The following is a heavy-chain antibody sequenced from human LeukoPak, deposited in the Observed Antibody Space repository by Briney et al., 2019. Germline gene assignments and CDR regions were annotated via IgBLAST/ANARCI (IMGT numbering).Heavy chain of an antibody. D-gene: IGHD3-10*01. CDR3: ARDRELGY. V-gene: IGHV4-59*01. J-gene: IGHJ4*02. CDR2: IYNNGST. Sequence: SETLSLTCSVSSDSISIYYWSWIRQPPGKGLEWIGYIYNNGSTNYDPSLKSRVTISVDTSKNQFSLKLTSVTAADTAVYYCARDRELGYWGQGTLVTVSS. CDR1: SDSISIYY.